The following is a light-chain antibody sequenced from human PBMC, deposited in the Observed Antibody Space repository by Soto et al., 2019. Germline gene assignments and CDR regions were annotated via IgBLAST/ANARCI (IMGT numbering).Light chain of an antibody. CDR3: SSYAGSNNYVV. CDR2: EVS. Sequence: QSALTQPASVSGSPGQSITISCTGTSSDLAIYNYVSWYQQQPGKAPKLMIYEVSKRPSGVPYRFSGSKSGNTASLTVSGLQAEDEADYYCSSYAGSNNYVVFGGGTKLTVL. V-gene: IGLV2-8*01. CDR1: SSDLAIYNY. J-gene: IGLJ2*01.